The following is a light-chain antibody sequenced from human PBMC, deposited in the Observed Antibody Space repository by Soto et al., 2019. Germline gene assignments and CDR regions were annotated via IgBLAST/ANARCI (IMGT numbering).Light chain of an antibody. J-gene: IGKJ1*01. CDR3: QQRYSSPG. Sequence: DVQMTQSPSSLSASVGDRVTITCRTSQTISKYLNWYQQKPGKAPKLLIYAASSLQSGVPSRFSGSVSETDFTLTIRSLQPEDFAPYYCQQRYSSPGFGQGTKVEIK. CDR2: AAS. CDR1: QTISKY. V-gene: IGKV1-39*01.